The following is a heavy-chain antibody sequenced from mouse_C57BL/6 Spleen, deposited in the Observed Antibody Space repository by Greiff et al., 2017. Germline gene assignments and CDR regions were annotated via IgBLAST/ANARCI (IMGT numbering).Heavy chain of an antibody. J-gene: IGHJ2*01. CDR1: GFTFTSYG. Sequence: VQLQQSGAELARPGASLKLSCKASGFTFTSYGISWVKQRTGQGLEWIGEIYHGSGNTYYHEKFKGKATLTADKSSSTAYMELRSLTAEDSAVYFCARYGGISGYGDYWGQGTTLTVSS. V-gene: IGHV1-81*01. CDR3: ARYGGISGYGDY. CDR2: IYHGSGNT. D-gene: IGHD3-2*02.